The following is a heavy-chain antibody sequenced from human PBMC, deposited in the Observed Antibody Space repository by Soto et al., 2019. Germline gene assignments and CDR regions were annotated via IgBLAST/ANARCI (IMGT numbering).Heavy chain of an antibody. D-gene: IGHD3-3*02. V-gene: IGHV4-34*01. CDR2: INHSGST. CDR3: ARDFPHFWSGSNWFDP. J-gene: IGHJ5*02. CDR1: GGSFSGYY. Sequence: SETLSLTCAVYGGSFSGYYWSWIRQPPGKGLEWIGEINHSGSTNYNPSLKSRVTISVDTSKNQFSLKLSSVTAADTAVYYCARDFPHFWSGSNWFDPWGQGTLVTVSS.